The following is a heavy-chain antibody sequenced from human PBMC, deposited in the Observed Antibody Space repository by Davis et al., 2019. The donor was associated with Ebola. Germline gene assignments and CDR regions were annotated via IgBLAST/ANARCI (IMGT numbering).Heavy chain of an antibody. Sequence: GESLKISCEASGFTLSSYWMSWVRQAPGKGLEWVANINEDGSEKHYVDSVKGRFTISRDNAKNTLYLQMNSLRAEDTAVYYCARGSSWYTYWGQGTLVTVSS. CDR1: GFTLSSYW. J-gene: IGHJ4*02. CDR2: INEDGSEK. V-gene: IGHV3-7*01. CDR3: ARGSSWYTY. D-gene: IGHD6-13*01.